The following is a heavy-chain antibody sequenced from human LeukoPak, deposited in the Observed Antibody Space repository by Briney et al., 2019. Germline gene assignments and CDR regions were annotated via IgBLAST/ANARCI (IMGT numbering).Heavy chain of an antibody. J-gene: IGHJ5*02. Sequence: PSETLSLTCAVSGGSISSSNWWSWVRQPPGKGLEWIGEIYHSGSTNYNPSLKSRVTISVDKSKNQFSLKLSSVTAADTAVYYCARCCYGSGNWFDPWGQGTLVTVSS. V-gene: IGHV4-4*02. CDR2: IYHSGST. CDR3: ARCCYGSGNWFDP. D-gene: IGHD3-10*01. CDR1: GGSISSSNW.